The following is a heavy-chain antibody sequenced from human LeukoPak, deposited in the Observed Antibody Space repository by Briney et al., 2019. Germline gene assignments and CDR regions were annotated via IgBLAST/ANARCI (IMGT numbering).Heavy chain of an antibody. CDR2: INHSGST. CDR3: ARLLYSGSS. D-gene: IGHD6-13*01. V-gene: IGHV4-34*01. CDR1: GGSFSGYY. Sequence: KPSETLSLTCAVYGGSFSGYYWSWIRQPPGKGLEWIGEINHSGSTNYNPSLKSRVTISVDTSKNQFSLKLSSVTAADTAVYYCARLLYSGSSWGQGTLVTVSS. J-gene: IGHJ5*02.